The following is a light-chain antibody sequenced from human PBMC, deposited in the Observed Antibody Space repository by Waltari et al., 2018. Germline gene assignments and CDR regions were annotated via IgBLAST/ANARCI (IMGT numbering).Light chain of an antibody. CDR1: NNDIGNYNY. CDR2: EVS. J-gene: IGLJ3*02. CDR3: CSHTNIGTWV. V-gene: IGLV2-14*01. Sequence: QSALTQPASVSGSLGQSITISCLGTNNDIGNYNYVSWYQQFPGEAPRLIIYEVSNRPSRFSSRFVGSKSGMTASLTISGLQADDEATYYCCSHTNIGTWVFGGGTTLTVL.